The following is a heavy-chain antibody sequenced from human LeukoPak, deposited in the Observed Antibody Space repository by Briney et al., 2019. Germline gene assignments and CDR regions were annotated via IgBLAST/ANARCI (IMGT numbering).Heavy chain of an antibody. D-gene: IGHD1-26*01. V-gene: IGHV3-11*01. CDR2: ISSSGSTI. Sequence: GGSLRLSCAASGFTFSDYYMSWIRQAPGKGPEWVSYISSSGSTIYYADSVKGRFTISRDNAKNSLYLQMNSLRAEDTAVYYCARRSGSSSTPFDYWGQGTLVTVSS. CDR3: ARRSGSSSTPFDY. CDR1: GFTFSDYY. J-gene: IGHJ4*02.